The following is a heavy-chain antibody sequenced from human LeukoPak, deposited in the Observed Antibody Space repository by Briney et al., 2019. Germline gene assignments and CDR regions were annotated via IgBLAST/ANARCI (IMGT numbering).Heavy chain of an antibody. J-gene: IGHJ3*02. CDR3: ARPWRTGTNFDAFDI. CDR1: GYSFTSYW. CDR2: IYPGDSDT. V-gene: IGHV5-51*01. D-gene: IGHD1-1*01. Sequence: GESLKISCKGSGYSFTSYWIGWVLQMPGKGLEWMGIIYPGDSDTRYSPSFQGQVTISADKSISTAYLQWSSLKASDTAMYYCARPWRTGTNFDAFDIWGQGTMVTVAS.